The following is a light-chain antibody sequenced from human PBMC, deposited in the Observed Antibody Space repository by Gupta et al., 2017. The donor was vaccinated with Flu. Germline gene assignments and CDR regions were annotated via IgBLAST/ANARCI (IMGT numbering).Light chain of an antibody. CDR1: QSVDSSY. CDR3: QQYVRSSGYT. J-gene: IGKJ2*01. Sequence: EIVLTQSPGTLSVSPGERATLSCRASQSVDSSYLAWYQQKPAQAPRLVMNGASNRATGIPDRFSGSGSGTDFTLTINRLEPEDFAVYYCQQYVRSSGYTFGQGTKLEIK. CDR2: GAS. V-gene: IGKV3-20*01.